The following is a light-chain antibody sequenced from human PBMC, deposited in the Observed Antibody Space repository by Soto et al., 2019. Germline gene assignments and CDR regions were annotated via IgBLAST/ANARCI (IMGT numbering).Light chain of an antibody. CDR3: TSYTSTITPVV. Sequence: QSVLTQPASVSGSPGQSITISCTGTSSDVGNYNYVSWYQQYPGKAPKLMIYEVSNRPSGVSNRFSGSKSGNTASLTISGLQAEDEADYYCTSYTSTITPVVFGGGTQLTVL. J-gene: IGLJ2*01. V-gene: IGLV2-14*01. CDR2: EVS. CDR1: SSDVGNYNY.